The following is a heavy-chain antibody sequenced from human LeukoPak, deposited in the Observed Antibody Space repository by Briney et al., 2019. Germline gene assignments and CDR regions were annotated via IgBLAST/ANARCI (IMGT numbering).Heavy chain of an antibody. CDR2: INPSGGST. D-gene: IGHD6-13*01. Sequence: ASVTVSCKASGYTFTSYYMHWVRQAPGQGLGWMGIINPSGGSTSYAQKFKGRVTMTRDTSTSTVYMELSSLRSEDTAVYYCAREEPSIAAAGIPGLWGQGTLVTVSS. V-gene: IGHV1-46*01. CDR3: AREEPSIAAAGIPGL. CDR1: GYTFTSYY. J-gene: IGHJ1*01.